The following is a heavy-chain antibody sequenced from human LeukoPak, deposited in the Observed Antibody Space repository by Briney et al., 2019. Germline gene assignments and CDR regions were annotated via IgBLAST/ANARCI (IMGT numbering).Heavy chain of an antibody. D-gene: IGHD2-2*01. CDR3: AHGSMYQLDY. CDR1: GFSFSSHG. CDR2: IIGGAGGT. J-gene: IGHJ4*02. Sequence: PGGSLRLSCAASGFSFSSHGMSWVRRAPGKGLEWVSGIIGGAGGTYYADSVKGRFTISRDNAKNTLYLQMTSLSAGDTAVYYCAHGSMYQLDYWGQGTLVTVSS. V-gene: IGHV3-23*01.